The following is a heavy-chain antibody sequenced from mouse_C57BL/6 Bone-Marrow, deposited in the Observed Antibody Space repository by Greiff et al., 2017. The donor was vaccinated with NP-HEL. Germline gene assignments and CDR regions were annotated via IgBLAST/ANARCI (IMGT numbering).Heavy chain of an antibody. V-gene: IGHV5-4*03. D-gene: IGHD1-1*01. J-gene: IGHJ2*01. Sequence: EVKLVESGGGLVKPGGSLKLSCAASGFTFSSYAMSWVRQTPEKRLEWVATISDGGSYTYYPDNVKCRFTISRDNAKNTLYLQMSHLQSEDTAMYYCARVFYYYGSSLDYWGQGTTLTVSS. CDR1: GFTFSSYA. CDR2: ISDGGSYT. CDR3: ARVFYYYGSSLDY.